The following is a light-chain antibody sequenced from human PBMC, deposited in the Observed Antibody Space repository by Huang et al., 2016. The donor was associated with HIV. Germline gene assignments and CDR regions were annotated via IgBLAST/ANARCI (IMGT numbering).Light chain of an antibody. CDR2: GAS. J-gene: IGKJ2*01. Sequence: EIVMTQSPATLSVSPGEKATLSCRASHSVSTNLAWYQQKPGQAPRLLIYGASTRATGIPTRFSGSGSGTEFTLTITSLQSEDFAVYDCQQYKNWPPANFGQGTKLEIQ. CDR3: QQYKNWPPAN. CDR1: HSVSTN. V-gene: IGKV3-15*01.